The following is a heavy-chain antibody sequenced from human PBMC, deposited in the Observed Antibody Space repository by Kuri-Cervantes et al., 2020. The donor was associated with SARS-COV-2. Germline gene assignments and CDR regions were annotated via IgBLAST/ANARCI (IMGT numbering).Heavy chain of an antibody. CDR1: GFTFSSYD. CDR2: IGTAGDT. V-gene: IGHV3-13*01. Sequence: GESLKISCAASGFTFSSYDMHWVRQATGKGLEWVSAIGTAGDTYYPGSVKGRFTISRENAKNSLYLQMNSLRAEDTAGYYCARVPDDSSGYQGELDYWGQGTLVTVSS. D-gene: IGHD3-22*01. CDR3: ARVPDDSSGYQGELDY. J-gene: IGHJ4*02.